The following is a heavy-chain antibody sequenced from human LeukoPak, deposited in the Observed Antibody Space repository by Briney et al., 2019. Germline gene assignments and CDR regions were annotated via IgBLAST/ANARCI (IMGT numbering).Heavy chain of an antibody. D-gene: IGHD3-22*01. CDR3: ARVPLVRWYDSSGYLDH. J-gene: IGHJ4*02. V-gene: IGHV7-4-1*02. CDR1: GYTFTSYA. Sequence: ASVKVSCKASGYTFTSYAMNWVRQAPGQGLEWMGWINTNTGNPTYAQGFTGRFVFSLDTSVSTAYLQISSLKAEDTAVYYCARVPLVRWYDSSGYLDHWGQGTLVTVSS. CDR2: INTNTGNP.